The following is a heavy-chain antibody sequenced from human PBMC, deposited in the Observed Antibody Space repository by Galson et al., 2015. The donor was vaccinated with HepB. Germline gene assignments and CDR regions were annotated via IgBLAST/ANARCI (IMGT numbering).Heavy chain of an antibody. Sequence: SETLSLTCAVYGGSFSGYYWSWIRQPPGKGLEWIGEINHSGSTNYNPSLKSRVTISVDTSKNQFSLKLSSVTAAETAVYYCARHEPYYDFWSGSKPDNWFDPWGQGTLVTVSS. CDR1: GGSFSGYY. CDR3: ARHEPYYDFWSGSKPDNWFDP. V-gene: IGHV4-34*01. D-gene: IGHD3-3*01. J-gene: IGHJ5*02. CDR2: INHSGST.